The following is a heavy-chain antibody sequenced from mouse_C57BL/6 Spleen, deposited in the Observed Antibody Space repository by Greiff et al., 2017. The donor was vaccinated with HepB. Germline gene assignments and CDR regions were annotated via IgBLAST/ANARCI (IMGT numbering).Heavy chain of an antibody. J-gene: IGHJ3*01. D-gene: IGHD2-4*01. CDR1: GFNIKDYY. V-gene: IGHV14-2*01. CDR3: AADYDYDGPGFAY. Sequence: EVQLQQSGAELVKPGASVKLSCTASGFNIKDYYMHWVKQRTEQGLEWIGRIDPEDGATKYAPKFQGKATITADTSSNTAYLPLSSRTSDDTAVYYCAADYDYDGPGFAYWGQGTLVTVSA. CDR2: IDPEDGAT.